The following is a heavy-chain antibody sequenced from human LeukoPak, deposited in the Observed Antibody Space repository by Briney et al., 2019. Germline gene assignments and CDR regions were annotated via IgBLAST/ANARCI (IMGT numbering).Heavy chain of an antibody. CDR1: GYTGSGYY. V-gene: IGHV1-2*02. J-gene: IGHJ3*01. Sequence: ASVKISCKTSGYTGSGYYINWVRQAPGQGLVWMGWINPKTVETKYTQEFKGRVTMTADTSISTVHIELSRLTLDDTALYYSATPDPGYGALDVWGQGTMVTVSS. D-gene: IGHD3-10*01. CDR2: INPKTVET. CDR3: ATPDPGYGALDV.